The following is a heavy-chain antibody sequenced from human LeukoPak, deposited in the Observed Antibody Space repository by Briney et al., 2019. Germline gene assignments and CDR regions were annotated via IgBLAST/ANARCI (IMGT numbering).Heavy chain of an antibody. V-gene: IGHV1-2*02. CDR2: INPNSGGT. J-gene: IGHJ6*03. Sequence: ASVKVSCKASGYTFTGYYMHWVRQAPGQGLEWMGWINPNSGGTNYAQKFQGRVTMTRDKSIRTAYMELSRLTSDDTAVYYCARGTTVTTLPYYYYFMDVWGKGTTVTVSS. D-gene: IGHD4-17*01. CDR3: ARGTTVTTLPYYYYFMDV. CDR1: GYTFTGYY.